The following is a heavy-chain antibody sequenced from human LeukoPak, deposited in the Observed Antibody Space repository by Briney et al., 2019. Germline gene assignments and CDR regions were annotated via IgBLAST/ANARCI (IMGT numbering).Heavy chain of an antibody. D-gene: IGHD3-9*01. CDR1: GFTFSSYW. J-gene: IGHJ4*02. CDR2: IKQDGSEK. CDR3: ARGHTYYDILTGYKLIDY. Sequence: GGSPRLSCAASGFTFSSYWMSWVRQAPGKGLEWVANIKQDGSEKYYVDSVKGRFTISRDNAKNSLYLQMNSLRAEDTAVYYRARGHTYYDILTGYKLIDYWGQGTLVTVSS. V-gene: IGHV3-7*01.